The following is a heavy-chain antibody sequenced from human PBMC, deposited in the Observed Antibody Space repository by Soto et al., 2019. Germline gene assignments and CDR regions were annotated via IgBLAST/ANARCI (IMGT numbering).Heavy chain of an antibody. Sequence: SETLSLTCTVSGGSISSSSYYWGWIRQPPGKGLEWIGSIYYSGSTYYNPSLKSRVTISVDTSKNQFSLKLSSVTAADTAVYYCARRSKGMTTVTTFDYWGQGTLVTVSS. CDR3: ARRSKGMTTVTTFDY. D-gene: IGHD4-17*01. CDR2: IYYSGST. J-gene: IGHJ4*02. V-gene: IGHV4-39*01. CDR1: GGSISSSSYY.